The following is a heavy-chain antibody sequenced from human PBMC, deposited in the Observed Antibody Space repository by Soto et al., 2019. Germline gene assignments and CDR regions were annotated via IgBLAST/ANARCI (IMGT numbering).Heavy chain of an antibody. D-gene: IGHD5-18*01. CDR3: AAYQYSYGYGYFDY. V-gene: IGHV1-58*01. Sequence: SVKVSCKASGFTFTSSAVQWVRQARGQRLEWIGWIVVGSGNTNYAQKSQERVTITRDMSTSTAYMELSSLRSEDTAVYYCAAYQYSYGYGYFDYWGQGTLVTV. CDR1: GFTFTSSA. J-gene: IGHJ4*02. CDR2: IVVGSGNT.